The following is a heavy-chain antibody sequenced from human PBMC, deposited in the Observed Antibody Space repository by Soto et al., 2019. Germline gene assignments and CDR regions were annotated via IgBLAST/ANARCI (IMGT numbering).Heavy chain of an antibody. V-gene: IGHV4-59*01. CDR1: GGYISSYY. Sequence: SETLSLTCTVSGGYISSYYGSWIRQPPGKGLEWIGYIYYSGSTNYNPSLKSRVTISVDTSKNQFSLKLSSVTAADTAVYYCARVWGGAFDFWGQGTMVTVSS. CDR3: ARVWGGAFDF. D-gene: IGHD3-10*01. CDR2: IYYSGST. J-gene: IGHJ3*01.